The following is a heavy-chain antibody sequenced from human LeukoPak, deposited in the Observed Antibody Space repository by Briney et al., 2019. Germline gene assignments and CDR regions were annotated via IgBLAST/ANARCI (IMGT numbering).Heavy chain of an antibody. CDR2: LYTGGDT. V-gene: IGHV3-53*05. Sequence: GGSLRLSCAVSGFSVSAHYMSWVRQAPGRGLECVSFLYTGGDTYYADSVKGRFTISRDNSKNTLYLQMNSLRAEDTAVYYCARDRYYDFWSGYYGSIYWFDPWGQGTLVTVSS. D-gene: IGHD3-3*01. J-gene: IGHJ5*02. CDR3: ARDRYYDFWSGYYGSIYWFDP. CDR1: GFSVSAHY.